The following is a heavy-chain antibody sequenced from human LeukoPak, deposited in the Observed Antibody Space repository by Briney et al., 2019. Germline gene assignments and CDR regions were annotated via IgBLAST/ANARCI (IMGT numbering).Heavy chain of an antibody. D-gene: IGHD1-26*01. CDR2: IYYSGST. V-gene: IGHV4-38-2*01. CDR3: ASREGIYSGSYNWFDP. J-gene: IGHJ5*02. Sequence: SETLSLTCAVSGYSISSGYYWGWIRQPPGKGLEWIGSIYYSGSTYYNPSLKSRVTISVDTSKNQFSLKLSSVTAADTAVYYCASREGIYSGSYNWFDPWGQGTLVTVSS. CDR1: GYSISSGYY.